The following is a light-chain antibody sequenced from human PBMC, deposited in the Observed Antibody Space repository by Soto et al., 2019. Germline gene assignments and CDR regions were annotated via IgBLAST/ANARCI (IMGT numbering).Light chain of an antibody. CDR2: DAS. V-gene: IGKV1-33*01. J-gene: IGKJ3*01. CDR3: QKCDYLPI. Sequence: DIQMTQSPSSLSASVGDRVTITCQASHDITSYLNWYQHKPGKAPKLLICDASILEAGVPSRFSGSGSRTDFTFTISSLQPEDVATYYCQKCDYLPIFGPGTTVDF. CDR1: HDITSY.